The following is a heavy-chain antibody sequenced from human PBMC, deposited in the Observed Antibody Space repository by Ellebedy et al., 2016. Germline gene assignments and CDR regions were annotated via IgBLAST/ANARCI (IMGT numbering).Heavy chain of an antibody. J-gene: IGHJ5*02. V-gene: IGHV3-21*01. CDR1: GFTFSSYS. Sequence: GGSLRLXXAASGFTFSSYSMNWVRKAPGKGLEWVSSIDSSGVYIYYADSMKGRFTISRDNDKNSLSLQMNSLRAEDTAVYYCARGVGGTSLNWFDPWGQGTLVTVSS. CDR3: ARGVGGTSLNWFDP. D-gene: IGHD3-16*01. CDR2: IDSSGVYI.